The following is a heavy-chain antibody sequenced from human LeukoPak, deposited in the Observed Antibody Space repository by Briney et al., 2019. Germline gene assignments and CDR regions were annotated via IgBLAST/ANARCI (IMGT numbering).Heavy chain of an antibody. V-gene: IGHV1-18*01. D-gene: IGHD3-22*01. CDR3: ASSEDYYDSSGYYQGHY. J-gene: IGHJ4*02. CDR1: GYTFTSYG. CDR2: ISAYNGNT. Sequence: ASVKVSCKASGYTFTSYGISWVRQAPGQGLEWMGWISAYNGNTNYAQKLQGRVTMTTDTSTSTAYMELSSLRSEDTAVYYCASSEDYYDSSGYYQGHYWGQGTLVTVSS.